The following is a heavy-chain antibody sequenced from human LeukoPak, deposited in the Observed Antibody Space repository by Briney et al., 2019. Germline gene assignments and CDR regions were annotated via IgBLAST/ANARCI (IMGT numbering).Heavy chain of an antibody. CDR3: AREGRDGYNFPDY. Sequence: SETLSLTCTVSGGSISSSSYYWGWIRQPPGKGLEWIGSIYYSGSTYYNPSLKSRVTISVDTSKNQFSLKLSSVTAADTAVYYCAREGRDGYNFPDYWGQGTLVTVSS. CDR2: IYYSGST. J-gene: IGHJ4*02. D-gene: IGHD5-24*01. CDR1: GGSISSSSYY. V-gene: IGHV4-39*02.